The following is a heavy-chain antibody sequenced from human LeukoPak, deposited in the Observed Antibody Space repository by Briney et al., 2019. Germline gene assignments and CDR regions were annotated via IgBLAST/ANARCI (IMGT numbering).Heavy chain of an antibody. D-gene: IGHD3-22*01. Sequence: GGSLRLSCAASGFTVSSYYMSWVRQAPGKGLEWVSVIYSGVSTYYAASVKGRFTIARDNSKNTLYLQMDSLRAEDTAVYYCARVIPPSYYDSSGYFDYWGQGTLVTVSS. CDR1: GFTVSSYY. J-gene: IGHJ4*02. CDR3: ARVIPPSYYDSSGYFDY. CDR2: IYSGVST. V-gene: IGHV3-53*01.